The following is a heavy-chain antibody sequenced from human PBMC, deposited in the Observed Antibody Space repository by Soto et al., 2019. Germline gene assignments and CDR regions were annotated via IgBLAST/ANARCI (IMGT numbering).Heavy chain of an antibody. CDR2: IYYSGST. CDR3: ARHPGYCSGGSCNGQYTLDV. J-gene: IGHJ6*02. CDR1: GGSISSYY. D-gene: IGHD2-15*01. V-gene: IGHV4-59*08. Sequence: SETLSLTCTVSGGSISSYYWSWIRQPPGKGLEWIGYIYYSGSTNYNPSLKSRVTISADTSQNQFSLDLTSVTATDTAVYFCARHPGYCSGGSCNGQYTLDVWGQGTTVTVSS.